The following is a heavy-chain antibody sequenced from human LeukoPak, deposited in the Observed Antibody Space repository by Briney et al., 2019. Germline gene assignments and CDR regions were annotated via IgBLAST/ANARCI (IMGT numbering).Heavy chain of an antibody. D-gene: IGHD6-13*01. V-gene: IGHV4-59*01. J-gene: IGHJ6*02. CDR1: GGSISSYY. CDR3: ARDSRLAAAGPYYYYYGMDV. Sequence: SETLSLTCTVSGGSISSYYWSWIRQPPGKGLEWIGYIYYSGSINYNPSLKSRVTISVDTSKNQFSLKLSSVTAADTAVYYCARDSRLAAAGPYYYYYGMDVWGQGTTVTVSS. CDR2: IYYSGSI.